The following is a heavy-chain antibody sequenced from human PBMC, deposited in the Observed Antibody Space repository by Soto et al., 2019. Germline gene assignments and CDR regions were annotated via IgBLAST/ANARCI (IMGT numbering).Heavy chain of an antibody. CDR1: GGSFSGYY. Sequence: SETLSLTCAFYGGSFSGYYWSWIRQPPGKGLEWIGEINHIGGTNYDPSLNSRVTISVDTSKNQFSLKLSSVTAADTAVYYCARGSWDLRFDPLGQGTLVTVSS. D-gene: IGHD1-26*01. J-gene: IGHJ5*02. CDR2: INHIGGT. V-gene: IGHV4-34*01. CDR3: ARGSWDLRFDP.